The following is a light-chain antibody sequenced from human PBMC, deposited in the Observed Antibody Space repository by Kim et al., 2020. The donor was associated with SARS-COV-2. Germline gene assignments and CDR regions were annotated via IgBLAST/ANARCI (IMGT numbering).Light chain of an antibody. CDR1: QSVSRDY. V-gene: IGKV3-20*01. CDR3: QQFLTSSWT. J-gene: IGKJ1*01. Sequence: SPGERATLSCRASQSVSRDYLAWYQQKPGQAPRLLIYGASSRAIGIPDRFSGSGSGTDFTLTISRLEPEDFAVYFCQQFLTSSWTFGQGTKVDIK. CDR2: GAS.